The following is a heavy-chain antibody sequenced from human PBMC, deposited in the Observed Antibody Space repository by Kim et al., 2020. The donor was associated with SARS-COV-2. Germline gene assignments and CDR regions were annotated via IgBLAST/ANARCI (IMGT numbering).Heavy chain of an antibody. D-gene: IGHD3-9*01. CDR3: ARQYDILTGNFEFDY. Sequence: PSFQGQVTISAAKSISTAYLQWSSLKASDTAMYYCARQYDILTGNFEFDYWGQGTLVTVSS. J-gene: IGHJ4*02. V-gene: IGHV5-51*01.